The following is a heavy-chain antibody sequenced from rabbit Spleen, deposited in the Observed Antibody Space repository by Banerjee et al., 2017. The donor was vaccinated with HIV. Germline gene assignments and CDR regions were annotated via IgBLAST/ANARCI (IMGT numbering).Heavy chain of an antibody. CDR1: GFSFSGSGY. Sequence: QSLEESGGDLVQPEGSLTLTCTASGFSFSGSGYMCWVRQAPGKGLEWIGCIYDGSGAYTYYASWAKGRFTISRTSSTTVTLQMTSLTAADTATYFCARDAGTSFSTYGMDLWGPGTLVTVS. CDR2: IYDGSGAYT. CDR3: ARDAGTSFSTYGMDL. J-gene: IGHJ6*01. D-gene: IGHD8-1*01. V-gene: IGHV1S40*01.